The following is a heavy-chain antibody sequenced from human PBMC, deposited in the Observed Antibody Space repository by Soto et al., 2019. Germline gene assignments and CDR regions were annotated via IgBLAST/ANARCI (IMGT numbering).Heavy chain of an antibody. D-gene: IGHD3-22*01. CDR1: GGTFSSYA. CDR2: IIPIFGTA. V-gene: IGHV1-69*13. CDR3: ARGAYYYDSSGPNPRAFDI. Sequence: SVKVSCKASGGTFSSYASSWVRQAHGQGLEWMGGIIPIFGTANYAQKFQGRVTITADESTSTAYMELSSLRSEDTAVYYCARGAYYYDSSGPNPRAFDIWGQGTMVTVSS. J-gene: IGHJ3*02.